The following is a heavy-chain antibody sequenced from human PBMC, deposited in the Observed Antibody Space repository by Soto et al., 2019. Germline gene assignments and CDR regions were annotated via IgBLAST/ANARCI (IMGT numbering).Heavy chain of an antibody. J-gene: IGHJ3*02. CDR2: IYPGDSRT. CDR3: DI. V-gene: IGHV5-51*01. D-gene: IGHD4-17*01. Sequence: GESLKISCQGSGYSFTNYWIAWVRQMPGKGLEWMGIIYPGDSRTTYSPSFQGQVTISADRSINTAMYYCTRDLDYGGNSEALDIWAQGTLVPVSS. CDR1: GYSFTNYW.